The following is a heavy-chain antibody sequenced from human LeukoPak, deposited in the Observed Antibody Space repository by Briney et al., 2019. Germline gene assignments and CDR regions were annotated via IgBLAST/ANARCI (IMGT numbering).Heavy chain of an antibody. Sequence: PGGSLRLSCAASGFTFSSYWMHWVRQAPGKGLVWVSRINSDGSSTSYADSVKGRFTISRDNAKNTLYLKMNSLRAEDTAVYYCARGVAYYYGSGSLYWGQGTLVTVSS. CDR3: ARGVAYYYGSGSLY. J-gene: IGHJ4*02. CDR2: INSDGSST. D-gene: IGHD3-10*01. V-gene: IGHV3-74*01. CDR1: GFTFSSYW.